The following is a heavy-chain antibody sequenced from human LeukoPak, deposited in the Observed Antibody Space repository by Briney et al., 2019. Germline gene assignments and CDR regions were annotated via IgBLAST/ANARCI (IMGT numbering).Heavy chain of an antibody. D-gene: IGHD3-3*01. CDR1: GFNLNVYS. CDR3: ARSTEWFADY. J-gene: IGHJ4*02. Sequence: PVGSLRLSCAASGFNLNVYSMNSVCQAPGKGLEWISYMTSDSNTIYYADSGRGRFTISRDNAKKSVYLELSNLRADDTAMYYCARSTEWFADYWGKGTLVSVFS. V-gene: IGHV3-48*01. CDR2: MTSDSNTI.